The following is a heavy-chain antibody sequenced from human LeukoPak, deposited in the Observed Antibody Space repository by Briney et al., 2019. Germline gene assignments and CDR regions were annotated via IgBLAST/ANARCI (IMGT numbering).Heavy chain of an antibody. D-gene: IGHD3-22*01. V-gene: IGHV3-21*04. CDR2: ISSSSSYI. Sequence: GGSLRLSCAASGFTFSSYSMNWVRQAPGKGLEWVSSISSSSSYIYYADSVKGRFTISRDNAKNSLYLQMNSLRAEDTAVYYCAKALHYYDSSGYYPDFFDYWGQGTLVTVSS. CDR1: GFTFSSYS. J-gene: IGHJ4*02. CDR3: AKALHYYDSSGYYPDFFDY.